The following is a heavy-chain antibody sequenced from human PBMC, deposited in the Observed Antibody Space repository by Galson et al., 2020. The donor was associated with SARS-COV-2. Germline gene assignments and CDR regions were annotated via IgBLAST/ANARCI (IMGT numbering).Heavy chain of an antibody. Sequence: SETLSLTCTVSGGSLTSSSYYWGWIRQSPGKGLEWIGSIYYSGTTQYNPALRGRITISADTSKKQFSLKLNSLTAADTALYYCARQALATVTYCGQGTLVTVSS. D-gene: IGHD4-4*01. CDR1: GGSLTSSSYY. CDR3: ARQALATVTY. V-gene: IGHV4-39*01. CDR2: IYYSGTT. J-gene: IGHJ4*02.